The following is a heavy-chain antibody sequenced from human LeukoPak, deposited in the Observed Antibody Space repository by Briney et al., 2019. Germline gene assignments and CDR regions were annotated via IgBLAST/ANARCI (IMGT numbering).Heavy chain of an antibody. D-gene: IGHD7-27*01. CDR1: GFTFSSYS. CDR3: ARGQVTGDSELFDY. Sequence: GGSLRLSCAASGFTFSSYSMNWVRQAPGKGLEWVSYISSSGSPIYYADSVKGRFTISRDNAKNSLYLQMNSLRAEDTAVYYCARGQVTGDSELFDYWGQGTLVTVFS. V-gene: IGHV3-48*04. CDR2: ISSSGSPI. J-gene: IGHJ4*02.